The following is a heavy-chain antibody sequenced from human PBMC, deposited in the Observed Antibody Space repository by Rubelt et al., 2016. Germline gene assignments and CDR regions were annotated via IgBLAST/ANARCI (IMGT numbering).Heavy chain of an antibody. V-gene: IGHV1-58*01. CDR2: IVVGSGNT. CDR3: AADIDIRGYFDY. Sequence: QMQLVQSGPEVKKPGTSVKVSCKASGFTFTSSAVQWVRQARGQRLEWIGWIVVGSGNTNYAQKFQERVTITRDMSTSTAYRELSSLRSEDTAVYYCAADIDIRGYFDYWGQGTLVTVSS. CDR1: GFTFTSSA. J-gene: IGHJ4*02. D-gene: IGHD1-26*01.